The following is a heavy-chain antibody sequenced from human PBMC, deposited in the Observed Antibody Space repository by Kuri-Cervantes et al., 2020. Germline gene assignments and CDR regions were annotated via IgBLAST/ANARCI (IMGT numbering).Heavy chain of an antibody. CDR2: IYPVDSDT. CDR1: GYSFTSYW. V-gene: IGHV5-51*01. J-gene: IGHJ5*02. D-gene: IGHD5-24*01. Sequence: GECLRLAWMGSGYSFTSYWIGWVRQMPGKGLEWMGTIYPVDSDTRYSPSFQGQVTISADKSISTAYLQGSSLKASDTAMYDCARRRWITNWFDPWGQGTLVTVSS. CDR3: ARRRWITNWFDP.